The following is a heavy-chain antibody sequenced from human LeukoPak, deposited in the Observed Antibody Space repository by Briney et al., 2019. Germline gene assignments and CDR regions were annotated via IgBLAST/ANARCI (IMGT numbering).Heavy chain of an antibody. CDR1: GFTFSSYA. CDR3: AKVVAGSWWFDP. V-gene: IGHV3-23*01. Sequence: QPGGSLRLSCAASGFTFSSYAMSWVRQAPGKGLEWVSAISGSGGSTYYADSVKGRFTISRDNSKNMLYLQMNSLRAEDTAVYYCAKVVAGSWWFDPWGQGTLVTFSS. D-gene: IGHD6-19*01. CDR2: ISGSGGST. J-gene: IGHJ5*02.